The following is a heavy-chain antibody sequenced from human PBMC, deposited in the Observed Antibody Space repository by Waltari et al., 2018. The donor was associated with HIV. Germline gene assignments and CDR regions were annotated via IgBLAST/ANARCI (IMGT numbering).Heavy chain of an antibody. CDR2: IWSDAKTT. Sequence: VESGGGAVQPGTSLTLTCTTSGFTFTDFGFHWVRQAPGKGLEWVAIIWSDAKTTFYGGSLRRRFTISRDNSKNVVSLKIHCLTVGDTAIYHCATGRSSSMAAPPVYWGQGVSVTV. V-gene: IGHV3-33*03. D-gene: IGHD3-10*01. CDR3: ATGRSSSMAAPPVY. J-gene: IGHJ4*02. CDR1: GFTFTDFG.